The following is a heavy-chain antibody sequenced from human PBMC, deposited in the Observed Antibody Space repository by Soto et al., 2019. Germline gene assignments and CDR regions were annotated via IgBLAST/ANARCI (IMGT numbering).Heavy chain of an antibody. V-gene: IGHV3-64D*06. J-gene: IGHJ4*02. CDR3: VKSRGGNNFDFFD. CDR2: IRGNGDPP. D-gene: IGHD5-12*01. Sequence: GGSLRLSCSASGFTFSSYAMHWARQAPGKGLEYVSGIRGNGDPPFYADSVKGRFTISRDNSKNTLYLQMSSLSADDTAVYYCVKSRGGNNFDFFDWGQGALVTVSS. CDR1: GFTFSSYA.